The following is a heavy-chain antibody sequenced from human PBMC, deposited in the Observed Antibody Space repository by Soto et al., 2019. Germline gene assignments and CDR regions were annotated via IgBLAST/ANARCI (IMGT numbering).Heavy chain of an antibody. CDR2: ISAYNGNT. V-gene: IGHV1-18*01. D-gene: IGHD6-19*01. CDR3: ARDLTVAGHEYYFDY. Sequence: ASVKLSCKASGYTFTSYGISWVRQAPEQGLEWMGWISAYNGNTNYAQKLQGRVTMTTDTSTSTAYMELRSLRSDDTAVYYCARDLTVAGHEYYFDYWGQGTLLTVSS. CDR1: GYTFTSYG. J-gene: IGHJ4*02.